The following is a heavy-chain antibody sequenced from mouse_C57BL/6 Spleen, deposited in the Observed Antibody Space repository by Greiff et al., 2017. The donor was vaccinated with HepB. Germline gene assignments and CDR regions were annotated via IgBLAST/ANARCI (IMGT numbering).Heavy chain of an antibody. Sequence: QVHVKQSGAELVKPGASVKVSCKASGYTFTSYWMHWVKQRPGQGLEWIGEINPSTGGTTYNQKFKAKATLTVDKSSSTAYMQLKSLTAEDSAVYYCARRWDGSYFDYWGQGTTLTVSS. CDR3: ARRWDGSYFDY. D-gene: IGHD4-1*01. J-gene: IGHJ2*01. CDR2: INPSTGGT. CDR1: GYTFTSYW. V-gene: IGHV1-53*01.